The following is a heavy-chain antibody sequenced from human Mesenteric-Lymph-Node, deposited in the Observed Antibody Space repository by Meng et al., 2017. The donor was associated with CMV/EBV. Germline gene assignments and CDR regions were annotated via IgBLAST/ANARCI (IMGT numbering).Heavy chain of an antibody. V-gene: IGHV3-30-3*01. CDR2: ISYEGSNK. CDR3: ARGQPEGYCSVGSCYSRGPYFQH. D-gene: IGHD2-15*01. Sequence: MYWVRQAPGKGLEWVAVISYEGSNKYYADSVRGRFTMSRDNSKNTLYLQMNSLRAEDTAVYYCARGQPEGYCSVGSCYSRGPYFQHWGQGTLVTVSS. J-gene: IGHJ1*01.